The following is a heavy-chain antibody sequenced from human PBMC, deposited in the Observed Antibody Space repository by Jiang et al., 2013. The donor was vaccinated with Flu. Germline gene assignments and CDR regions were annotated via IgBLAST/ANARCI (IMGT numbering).Heavy chain of an antibody. V-gene: IGHV5-51*01. D-gene: IGHD6-6*01. Sequence: GIIYPGDSDTRYSPSFQGQVTISADKSISTAYLQWSSPKASDTAMYYCATHDYRSSSFDYWGQGTLVTVSS. CDR3: ATHDYRSSSFDY. CDR2: IYPGDSDT. J-gene: IGHJ4*02.